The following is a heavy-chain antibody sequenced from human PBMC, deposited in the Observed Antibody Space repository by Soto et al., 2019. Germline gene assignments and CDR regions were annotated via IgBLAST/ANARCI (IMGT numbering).Heavy chain of an antibody. CDR3: AAGGGLPRYY. CDR2: IYHSGST. CDR1: GGSISSGGYS. V-gene: IGHV4-30-2*01. J-gene: IGHJ4*02. Sequence: QLQLQESGSGLVKPSQTLSLTCAVSGGSISSGGYSWSWIRQPPGKGLVWIGYIYHSGSTYYNPSLKSRVTISVDRSKNQFSMKLSSVTAADTVVYYCAAGGGLPRYYWGQGTLVTVSS. D-gene: IGHD5-12*01.